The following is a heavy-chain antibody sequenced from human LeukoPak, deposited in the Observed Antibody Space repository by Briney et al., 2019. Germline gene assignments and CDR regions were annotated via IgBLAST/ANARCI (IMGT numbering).Heavy chain of an antibody. CDR3: ARDTQYGSGSYRSDY. Sequence: VASVKVSCKASGYTFTIYGISWVRQAPGQGLEWRGWISAYNGNTNYAQKRQGRVTVTTDTSTSTAYMELRSLRSDDTAVYYCARDTQYGSGSYRSDYWGQGTLVTVSS. J-gene: IGHJ4*02. CDR1: GYTFTIYG. V-gene: IGHV1-18*01. D-gene: IGHD3-10*01. CDR2: ISAYNGNT.